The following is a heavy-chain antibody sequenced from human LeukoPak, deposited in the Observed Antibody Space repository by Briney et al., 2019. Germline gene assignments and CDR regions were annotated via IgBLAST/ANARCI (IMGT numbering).Heavy chain of an antibody. D-gene: IGHD6-19*01. Sequence: SETLSLTCTVSGNSISSGYYWGWIRQPPGKGLGWIASIYHSGSTYYNPSLKSRVSISMDTSMNQFSLKLSSVTAADTAVYYCARHEQWLVPVDYWGQGTLVTVSS. CDR1: GNSISSGYY. V-gene: IGHV4-38-2*02. CDR2: IYHSGST. CDR3: ARHEQWLVPVDY. J-gene: IGHJ4*02.